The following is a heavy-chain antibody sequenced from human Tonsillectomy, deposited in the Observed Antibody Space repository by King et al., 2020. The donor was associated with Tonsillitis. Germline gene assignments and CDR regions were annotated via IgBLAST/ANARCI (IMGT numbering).Heavy chain of an antibody. D-gene: IGHD4-11*01. Sequence: LQLQESGPGLVQPSETLSLTCTVSGDSISGSSYYWGWIRQPPGKGLEWIETFYYSGSTYYNPSLKSRVTISVDTSKSQFSLKLSSVTAADTAVYYCFYSTFGYYFDYWGQGTLVTVSS. J-gene: IGHJ4*02. CDR2: FYYSGST. CDR1: GDSISGSSYY. V-gene: IGHV4-39*01. CDR3: FYSTFGYYFDY.